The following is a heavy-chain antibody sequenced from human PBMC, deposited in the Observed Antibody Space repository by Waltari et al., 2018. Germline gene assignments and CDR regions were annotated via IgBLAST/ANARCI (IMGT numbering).Heavy chain of an antibody. D-gene: IGHD3-10*01. CDR1: GGSFSGYF. V-gene: IGHV4-34*01. J-gene: IGHJ6*02. CDR3: ARVGDYHGSGRFGLDV. CDR2: INRDGTA. Sequence: QAQLHQRGAGLLKPSETLSLTCAVSGGSFSGYFWSWIRQSPGKGLEGIGEINRDGTANYNPSLKSRVGRSVDTIKSQISLSLSSVTAADAAVYYCARVGDYHGSGRFGLDVWGRGTRVTVSS.